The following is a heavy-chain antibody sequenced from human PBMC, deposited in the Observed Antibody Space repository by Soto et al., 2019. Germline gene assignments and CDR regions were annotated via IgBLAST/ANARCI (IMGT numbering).Heavy chain of an antibody. J-gene: IGHJ6*03. V-gene: IGHV1-18*01. CDR3: ARAEVMLPSYYYYMDV. Sequence: GASVKVSCKASGYTFTSYGISWVRQAPDQGLEWMGWISAYNGNTNYAQKLQGRVTMTTDTSTSTAYMELRSLRSDDTAVYYCARAEVMLPSYYYYMDVWGKGTTVTVSS. CDR2: ISAYNGNT. D-gene: IGHD2-15*01. CDR1: GYTFTSYG.